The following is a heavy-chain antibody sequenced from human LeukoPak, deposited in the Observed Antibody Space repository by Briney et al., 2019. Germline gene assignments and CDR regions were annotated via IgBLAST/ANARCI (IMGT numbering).Heavy chain of an antibody. J-gene: IGHJ4*02. CDR3: ARDQAGGVVVPAAYDY. CDR2: ISSSSSYT. D-gene: IGHD2-2*01. Sequence: GGSLRLFCAASGFTFSEYYMSWIRQAPGKGLEWVSYISSSSSYTNYADSVKGRFTFSRNNAKNSLYLQMNSLKAEATAENYCARDQAGGVVVPAAYDYWGQGTLATVSS. V-gene: IGHV3-11*05. CDR1: GFTFSEYY.